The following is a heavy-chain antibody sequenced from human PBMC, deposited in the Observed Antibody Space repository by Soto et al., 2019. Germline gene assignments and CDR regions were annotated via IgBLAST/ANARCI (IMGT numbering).Heavy chain of an antibody. Sequence: QVQLVQSGAEVKKPGSSVKVSCKASVGTFSSYAISWVLQAPGQGREWLGGIIPSFGTANSAQKLQGRVTITGDESTSTAYRARSSLRSEDTAVYYCARWGGYSSWMCDRWGQGTLVTVSS. CDR1: VGTFSSYA. D-gene: IGHD6-13*01. J-gene: IGHJ5*02. CDR3: ARWGGYSSWMCDR. V-gene: IGHV1-69*12. CDR2: IIPSFGTA.